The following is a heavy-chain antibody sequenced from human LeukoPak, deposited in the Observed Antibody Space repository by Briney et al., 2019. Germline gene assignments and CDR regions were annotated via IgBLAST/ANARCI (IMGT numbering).Heavy chain of an antibody. Sequence: PGGSLRLSCAASGFSFSSYWMHCVRQAPGKGLVWVSCISTDGSETRYAGSVKGRLTISRDNAKNTLYLQMNSLTAEDTAVYYCATCSGGRCYSKGFDYWGQGTLVTVSS. J-gene: IGHJ4*02. D-gene: IGHD2-15*01. CDR2: ISTDGSET. V-gene: IGHV3-74*01. CDR3: ATCSGGRCYSKGFDY. CDR1: GFSFSSYW.